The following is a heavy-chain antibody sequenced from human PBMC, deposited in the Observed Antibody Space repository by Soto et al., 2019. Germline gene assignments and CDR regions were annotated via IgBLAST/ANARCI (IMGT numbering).Heavy chain of an antibody. V-gene: IGHV6-1*01. CDR1: GDSVSSNSAA. CDR2: TYYRSKWYN. D-gene: IGHD3-3*01. CDR3: AREKGDFWSGYQYYFDY. J-gene: IGHJ4*02. Sequence: SQTLSLTCAISGDSVSSNSAAWNWIRQSPSRGLEWLGRTYYRSKWYNDYAVSVKSRITINPDTSKNQSSLQLNSVTPEDTAVYYCAREKGDFWSGYQYYFDYWGQGTLVTVSS.